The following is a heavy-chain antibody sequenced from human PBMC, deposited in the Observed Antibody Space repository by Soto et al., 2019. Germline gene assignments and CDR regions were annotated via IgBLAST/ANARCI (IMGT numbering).Heavy chain of an antibody. V-gene: IGHV3-30*18. CDR3: AKNHLGKPFYYYYIMDA. J-gene: IGHJ6*02. CDR1: GFAFGDYG. CDR2: ISSDGNNK. D-gene: IGHD6-13*01. Sequence: QVQLEESGGGVVQPGRSLRLSCAASGFAFGDYGMHWVRQAPGKGLEWVAIISSDGNNKYYVDSVKGRFTISRDNSQNKLFLQMNSLRADDTALYYCAKNHLGKPFYYYYIMDAWGQGTTVTVSS.